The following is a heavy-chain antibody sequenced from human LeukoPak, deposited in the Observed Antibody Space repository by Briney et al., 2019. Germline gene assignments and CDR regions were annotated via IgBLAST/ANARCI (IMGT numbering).Heavy chain of an antibody. CDR3: AKIHRGSIAAAGTLD. J-gene: IGHJ4*02. D-gene: IGHD6-13*01. Sequence: PGGSLRLSCAASGFTFSSYAMSWVRQAPGKGLEWVSAISGSGGSTYYADSVKGRFTISRDNSKNTLYLQMNSLRAEDTAVYYCAKIHRGSIAAAGTLDWGQGTLVTVSS. CDR1: GFTFSSYA. CDR2: ISGSGGST. V-gene: IGHV3-23*01.